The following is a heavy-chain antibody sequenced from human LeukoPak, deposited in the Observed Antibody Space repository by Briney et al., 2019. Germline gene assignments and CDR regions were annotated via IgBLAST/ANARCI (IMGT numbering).Heavy chain of an antibody. CDR2: ISGSGGST. J-gene: IGHJ3*02. Sequence: GGSLRLSCAASGFSFRNYAISWVRQAPGKGLEWVSSISGSGGSTYSADSEKGRFTISRENSNNTLYLQMNSLRADDTAMYYCAKDSEATITPLSAFDIWGQGTMVTVSS. V-gene: IGHV3-23*01. CDR3: AKDSEATITPLSAFDI. D-gene: IGHD4-23*01. CDR1: GFSFRNYA.